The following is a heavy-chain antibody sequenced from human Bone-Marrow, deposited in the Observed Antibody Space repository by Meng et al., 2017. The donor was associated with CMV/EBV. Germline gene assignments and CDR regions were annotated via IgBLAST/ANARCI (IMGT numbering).Heavy chain of an antibody. J-gene: IGHJ4*02. CDR2: IRASGTTI. Sequence: GGSLRLSCAASGFTFSSYEMNWVRQAPGKGQEWVSFIRASGTTIYYADSVKGRFTISRDNARTPLYLHMNSLRPEDTALYYCARDWSGGNSGFLDFWGQGTPVTVSS. V-gene: IGHV3-48*03. CDR1: GFTFSSYE. CDR3: ARDWSGGNSGFLDF. D-gene: IGHD4-23*01.